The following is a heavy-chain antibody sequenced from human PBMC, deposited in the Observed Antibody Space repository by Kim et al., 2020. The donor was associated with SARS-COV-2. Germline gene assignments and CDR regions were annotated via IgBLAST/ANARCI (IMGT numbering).Heavy chain of an antibody. J-gene: IGHJ3*02. CDR2: IYPADSET. D-gene: IGHD2-8*01. CDR1: GYSFTRYW. CDR3: AVPVDRGDGVDI. Sequence: GESLKISCKGSGYSFTRYWIGWVRQMPGKGLEWMAIIYPADSETRYSPSFQGQVTISADNSITTAFLQWSSLKAPDTAMYYCAVPVDRGDGVDIWGQGTMVTVSS. V-gene: IGHV5-51*01.